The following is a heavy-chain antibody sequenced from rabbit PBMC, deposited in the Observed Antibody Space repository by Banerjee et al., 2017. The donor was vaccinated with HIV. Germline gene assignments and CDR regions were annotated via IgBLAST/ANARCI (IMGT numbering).Heavy chain of an antibody. J-gene: IGHJ4*01. Sequence: QQQLEESGGDLVKPEGSLTLTCTASGFSFSSGYDMCWVRQAPGKGLEWIACITAVSGGNTFYATWAKGRFTISETSSTTVTLQMTSLTAADTATYFCARDLAGVIGWNFNLWGQGTLVTVS. V-gene: IGHV1S45*01. D-gene: IGHD4-1*01. CDR1: GFSFSSGYD. CDR2: ITAVSGGNT. CDR3: ARDLAGVIGWNFNL.